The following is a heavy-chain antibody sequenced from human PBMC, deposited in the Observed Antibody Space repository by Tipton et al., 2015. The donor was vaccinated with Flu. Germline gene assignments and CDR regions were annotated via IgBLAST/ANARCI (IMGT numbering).Heavy chain of an antibody. J-gene: IGHJ5*02. D-gene: IGHD6-6*01. CDR3: ARAPSGGSSIAARPNWFDP. CDR1: GGSFSGYY. V-gene: IGHV4-34*01. CDR2: INHCGST. Sequence: TLSLTCAVYGGSFSGYYWSWIRQPPGKGLEWIGEINHCGSTNYNPSLKSRVTISVDTSKNQFSLKLSSVTAADTAVYYCARAPSGGSSIAARPNWFDPWGQGTLVTVSS.